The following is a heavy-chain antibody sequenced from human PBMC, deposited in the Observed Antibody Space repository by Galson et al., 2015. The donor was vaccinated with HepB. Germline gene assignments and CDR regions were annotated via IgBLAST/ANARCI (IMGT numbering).Heavy chain of an antibody. Sequence: SLRLSCAPSGFTFSSYAMSWVRQAPGKGLEWVSGISESGGSTYYADSVRGRFTFSRDNSKSTLYLQMNSLRAEDTAVYYCAKARDSSSWYDLDYWGQGTLVTVSS. V-gene: IGHV3-23*01. CDR2: ISESGGST. CDR1: GFTFSSYA. J-gene: IGHJ4*02. D-gene: IGHD6-13*01. CDR3: AKARDSSSWYDLDY.